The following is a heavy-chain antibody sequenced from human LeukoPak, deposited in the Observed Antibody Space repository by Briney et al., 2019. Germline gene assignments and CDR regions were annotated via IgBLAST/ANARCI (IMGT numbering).Heavy chain of an antibody. J-gene: IGHJ6*03. CDR3: TRWDDEGLDYYYYYYMDV. D-gene: IGHD1-1*01. CDR1: GFTFSSYS. V-gene: IGHV3-21*01. Sequence: PGGSLRLSCAASGFTFSSYSMNWVRQAPGKGLEWVSSISSSSSYIYYADSVKGRFTISRDNAKNSLYLQMNSLRAEDTAVYYCTRWDDEGLDYYYYYYMDVWGKGTTVTVSS. CDR2: ISSSSSYI.